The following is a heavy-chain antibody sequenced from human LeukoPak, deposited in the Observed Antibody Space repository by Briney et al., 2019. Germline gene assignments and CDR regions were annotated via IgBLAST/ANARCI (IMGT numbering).Heavy chain of an antibody. Sequence: GASVKVSCKASGYTFTGYYMHWVRQAPGQGLEWMGWINPNSGGTNYAQKFQGRVTMTRDTSISTAYMELSRLRSDDTAVYYCARDLPLARGALWFDPWGQGTLVTVSS. CDR2: INPNSGGT. V-gene: IGHV1-2*02. J-gene: IGHJ5*02. CDR1: GYTFTGYY. D-gene: IGHD3-10*01. CDR3: ARDLPLARGALWFDP.